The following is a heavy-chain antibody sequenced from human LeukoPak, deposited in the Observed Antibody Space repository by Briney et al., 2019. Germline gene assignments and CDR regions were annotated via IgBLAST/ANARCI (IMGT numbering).Heavy chain of an antibody. CDR2: VPYSGNT. CDR1: GGSINTYY. Sequence: PSETLSLTCTVSGGSINTYYWTWIRQPPGKGLEWIGYVPYSGNTNYHPSLKSRVSISVDPSKNQFSLRLSSVTAADTAVYYCARYGAPYYYDTSGYSKWGQGTLVTVSS. V-gene: IGHV4-59*01. CDR3: ARYGAPYYYDTSGYSK. J-gene: IGHJ4*02. D-gene: IGHD3-22*01.